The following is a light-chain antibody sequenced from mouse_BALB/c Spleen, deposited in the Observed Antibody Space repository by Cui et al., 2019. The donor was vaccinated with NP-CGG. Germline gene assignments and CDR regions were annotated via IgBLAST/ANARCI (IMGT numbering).Light chain of an antibody. CDR2: GTN. CDR3: ALWYSNHWV. CDR1: TGAVTTSNY. J-gene: IGLJ1*01. Sequence: QAVVTQESALTTSPGETVTLTGRSSTGAVTTSNYANWVQEKPDHLFTGIIGGTNNRAPGVPARFSGSLIGDKAALTVTGAQTEDEAIYFCALWYSNHWVFGGGTKLTVL. V-gene: IGLV1*01.